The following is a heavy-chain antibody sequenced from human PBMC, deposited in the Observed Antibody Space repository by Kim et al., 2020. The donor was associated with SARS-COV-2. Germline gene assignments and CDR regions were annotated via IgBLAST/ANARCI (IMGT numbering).Heavy chain of an antibody. CDR2: IYYSGST. CDR3: ARDRPGIAVAGTNYYYYG. J-gene: IGHJ6*01. Sequence: SETLSLTCTVSGGSISSYYWSWIRQPPGKGLEWIGYIYYSGSTNYNPSLKSRVTISVDTSKNQFSLKLSSVTAADTAVYYCARDRPGIAVAGTNYYYYG. D-gene: IGHD6-19*01. CDR1: GGSISSYY. V-gene: IGHV4-59*13.